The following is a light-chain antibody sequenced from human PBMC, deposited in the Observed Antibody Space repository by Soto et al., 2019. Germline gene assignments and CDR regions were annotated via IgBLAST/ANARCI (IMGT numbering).Light chain of an antibody. CDR2: AAS. CDR1: QGIRSD. Sequence: DIQMTQSPSSLSASVRDRVTITCRASQGIRSDLGWYQQKPGKAPKRLIYAASSLLSGVPSRFSGSGAGTEFTLTISSLQPEDFATYYCLQHNSYPYTFGQGTKLEIK. CDR3: LQHNSYPYT. V-gene: IGKV1-17*01. J-gene: IGKJ2*01.